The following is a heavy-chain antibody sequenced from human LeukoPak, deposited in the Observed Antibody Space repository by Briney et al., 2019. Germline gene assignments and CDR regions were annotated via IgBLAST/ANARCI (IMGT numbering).Heavy chain of an antibody. J-gene: IGHJ4*02. V-gene: IGHV1-8*02. Sequence: GGSVRVSCKASGYTFTSYDMNWVRQAPGQGLEWMGWMNPNSGNTDYAQTLKGRVTITRNNSISTAYMEMSSLRSEDTAVYYCARDWADSSVGDYWGQGTLVTVSS. CDR2: MNPNSGNT. D-gene: IGHD6-19*01. CDR1: GYTFTSYD. CDR3: ARDWADSSVGDY.